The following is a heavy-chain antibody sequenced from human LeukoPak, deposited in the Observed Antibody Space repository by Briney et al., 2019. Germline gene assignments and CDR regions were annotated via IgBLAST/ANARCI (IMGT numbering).Heavy chain of an antibody. D-gene: IGHD3-3*01. V-gene: IGHV3-30-3*01. J-gene: IGHJ6*02. CDR3: ARDLRRITIFGVVIMRGHYGMDV. Sequence: GGSLRLSCAASGFTFSSYAMSWVRQAPGKGLEWVAVISYDGSNKYYADSVKGRFTISRDNSKNTLYLQMNSLRAEDTAVYYCARDLRRITIFGVVIMRGHYGMDVWGQGTTVTVSS. CDR2: ISYDGSNK. CDR1: GFTFSSYA.